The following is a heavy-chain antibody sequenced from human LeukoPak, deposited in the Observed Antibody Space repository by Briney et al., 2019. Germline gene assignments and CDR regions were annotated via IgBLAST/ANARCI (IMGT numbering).Heavy chain of an antibody. CDR3: ARDCGGTSCPFDY. Sequence: ASVKVSCKASGYTFTGYYMHWVRQAPGQGLEWMGWINPNSGGTNYAQKFQGRVTMTRDTSISTAYMELSRLRSDDTAVYYCARDCGGTSCPFDYWGQGTLVTVSS. J-gene: IGHJ4*02. CDR2: INPNSGGT. V-gene: IGHV1-2*02. CDR1: GYTFTGYY. D-gene: IGHD2-2*01.